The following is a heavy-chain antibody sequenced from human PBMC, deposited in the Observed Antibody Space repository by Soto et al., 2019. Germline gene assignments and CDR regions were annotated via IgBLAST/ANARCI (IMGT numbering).Heavy chain of an antibody. J-gene: IGHJ6*02. CDR1: GGTFSSYA. CDR2: IIPIFGTA. CDR3: ARGPRRYCSSTSCGVYYYYYYGMDV. Sequence: GASVKVSCKASGGTFSSYAISWVRQAPGQGHEWIGGIIPIFGTANYAQKFQGRVTITADESTSTAYMELSSLRSEDTAVYYCARGPRRYCSSTSCGVYYYYYYGMDVWGQGTTVTVSS. V-gene: IGHV1-69*13. D-gene: IGHD2-2*01.